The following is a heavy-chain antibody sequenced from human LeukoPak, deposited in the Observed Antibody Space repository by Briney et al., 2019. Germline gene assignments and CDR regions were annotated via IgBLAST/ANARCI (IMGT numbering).Heavy chain of an antibody. J-gene: IGHJ4*02. CDR2: IIPILGIA. CDR1: GGTFSSSA. Sequence: SVKVSCKASGGTFSSSAISWVRQAPGQGLEWMGRIIPILGIANYAQKFQGRVTITADKSTSTAYMELSSLRSEDTAVYYCAILITMVRGVMDYWGQGTLVTVSS. D-gene: IGHD3-10*01. CDR3: AILITMVRGVMDY. V-gene: IGHV1-69*04.